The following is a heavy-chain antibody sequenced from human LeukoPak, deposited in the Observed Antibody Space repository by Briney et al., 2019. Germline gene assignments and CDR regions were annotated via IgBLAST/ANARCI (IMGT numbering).Heavy chain of an antibody. CDR2: MNLNSGNT. D-gene: IGHD1-26*01. Sequence: GASLKVSCKASGYTFTRYDINWVRQAPGQGLEGVGWMNLNSGNTGYAQKFQGRVTMTRSTSISTAYMDLSSLRSEDTAVYYCARIRLRGAIISRRLDYWGQGTMVTVSS. CDR1: GYTFTRYD. J-gene: IGHJ4*02. CDR3: ARIRLRGAIISRRLDY. V-gene: IGHV1-8*01.